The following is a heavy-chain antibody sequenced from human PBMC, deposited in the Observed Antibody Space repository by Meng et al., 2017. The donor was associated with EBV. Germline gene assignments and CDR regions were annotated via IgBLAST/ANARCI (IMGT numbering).Heavy chain of an antibody. CDR2: ISAYDGNT. CDR3: ARGLDYFDY. CDR1: GYNFTSDC. Sequence: VASSTEATTPVTSCTFACNASGYNFTSDCLSWVRQAPGQGLEWMGWISAYDGNTNYAQKLQGRVTMTTDTSTSTAYMELRSLRSDDTAVYYCARGLDYFDYWGQGTLVTVSS. V-gene: IGHV1-18*01. J-gene: IGHJ4*02.